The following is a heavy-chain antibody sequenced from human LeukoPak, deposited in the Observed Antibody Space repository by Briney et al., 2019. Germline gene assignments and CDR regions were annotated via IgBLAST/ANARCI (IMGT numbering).Heavy chain of an antibody. CDR2: IKQDGSEK. V-gene: IGHV3-7*01. D-gene: IGHD2-15*01. Sequence: PGGSLRLSCAASGFIFSNYWMSWVRQAPGKGLEWVANIKQDGSEKYYVDSVKGRFTISRDNAKNSLYLQMNSLRAEDTAVYYCGRQGWDIVVVVAANDYWGQGTLVSVSS. J-gene: IGHJ4*02. CDR1: GFIFSNYW. CDR3: GRQGWDIVVVVAANDY.